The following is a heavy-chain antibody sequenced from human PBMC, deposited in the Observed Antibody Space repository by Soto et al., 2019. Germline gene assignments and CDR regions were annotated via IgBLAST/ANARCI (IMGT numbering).Heavy chain of an antibody. CDR1: EITLNIYW. J-gene: IGHJ4*02. CDR2: INPESTTL. V-gene: IGHV3-74*01. CDR3: AKGPYTFWSGYPSLDY. Sequence: GGSLRLSCTASEITLNIYWMHWIRQAPGKGLVWVSRINPESTTLTYADSVTGRFTISRDSAKNTLYLQMNGLSAEDTAIYYCAKGPYTFWSGYPSLDYWGQGTLVTVSS. D-gene: IGHD3-3*01.